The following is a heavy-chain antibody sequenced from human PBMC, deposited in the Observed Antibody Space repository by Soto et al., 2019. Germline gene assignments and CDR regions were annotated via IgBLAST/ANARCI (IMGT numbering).Heavy chain of an antibody. Sequence: EVQLVESGGGLVQPGGSLRLSCAASGFTFSTYWMHWVRQAPGKGLVWVSRIKNDGSGTYYVDSVEGRFTISRDNAKKRLYLQMNNLRAEDTAVYYCVRGAGDYDDGNGYLGRHWGQGTLVTVSS. CDR1: GFTFSTYW. V-gene: IGHV3-74*01. CDR2: IKNDGSGT. D-gene: IGHD3-3*01. J-gene: IGHJ4*02. CDR3: VRGAGDYDDGNGYLGRH.